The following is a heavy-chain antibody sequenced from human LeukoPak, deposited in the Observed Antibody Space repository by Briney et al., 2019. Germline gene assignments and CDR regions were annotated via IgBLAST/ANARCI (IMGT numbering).Heavy chain of an antibody. V-gene: IGHV3-48*04. CDR1: GFAFNTYS. CDR3: ARDREIPDY. J-gene: IGHJ4*02. D-gene: IGHD1-26*01. CDR2: ISSINSGE. Sequence: GGSLRLSCAASGFAFNTYSMNWVRQAPGKGLEWISYISSINSGEYYADSVKGRFSISRDNAKNTLYLQMNSLRAEDTAVYYCARDREIPDYWGQGTLVTVSS.